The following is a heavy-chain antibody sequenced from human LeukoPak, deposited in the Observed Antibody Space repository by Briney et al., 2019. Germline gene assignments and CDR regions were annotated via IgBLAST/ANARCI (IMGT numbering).Heavy chain of an antibody. V-gene: IGHV4-30-4*01. CDR3: ARDLTGSYYGYFDP. D-gene: IGHD1-26*01. CDR1: GHSISSGDYY. Sequence: SETLSLTCTVSGHSISSGDYYWSWIRQPPGKGLEWIGYIYYSGTTYYNPSLKSRVVMSVDTSKNHFSLRLNSVSAADTAVHYCARDLTGSYYGYFDPWGQGTLVTVSS. J-gene: IGHJ5*02. CDR2: IYYSGTT.